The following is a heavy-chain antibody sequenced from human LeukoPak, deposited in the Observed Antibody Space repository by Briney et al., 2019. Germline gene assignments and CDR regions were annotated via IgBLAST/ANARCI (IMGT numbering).Heavy chain of an antibody. V-gene: IGHV3-48*01. CDR1: GFTLSNYN. CDR2: ISSVSSTI. Sequence: GGSLRLSCAASGFTLSNYNMNWVRQAPGKGLEWASYISSVSSTIYYADSVKGRFTISRDIAKNSVYLQMNSPRAEDTAVYYCATELVLVPGADFDYWGQGTLVSVSS. J-gene: IGHJ4*02. D-gene: IGHD2-8*01. CDR3: ATELVLVPGADFDY.